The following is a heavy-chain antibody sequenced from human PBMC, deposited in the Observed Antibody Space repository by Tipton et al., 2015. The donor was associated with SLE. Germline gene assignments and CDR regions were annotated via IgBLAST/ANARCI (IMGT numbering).Heavy chain of an antibody. CDR2: LNTGGRT. Sequence: TLSLTCAVYGESFNGYYWTWIRQFPGKGLEWIGQLNTGGRTNYNPSLKSRVNMSVDTPKNQVFLKLTSVTAADTAVYYCARTLPMVRGWFDPWGQGTLVTVSS. CDR1: GESFNGYY. D-gene: IGHD3-10*01. J-gene: IGHJ5*02. V-gene: IGHV4-34*01. CDR3: ARTLPMVRGWFDP.